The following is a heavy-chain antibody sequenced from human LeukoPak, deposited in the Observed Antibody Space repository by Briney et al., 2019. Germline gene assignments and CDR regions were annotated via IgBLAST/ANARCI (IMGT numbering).Heavy chain of an antibody. CDR3: ARDLGAVEPLDY. J-gene: IGHJ4*02. V-gene: IGHV3-21*01. CDR1: GFTFSSYS. CDR2: ISSSSSYI. Sequence: GGSLRLSCAAPGFTFSSYSMNWVRQAPGKGLEWVSSISSSSSYIYYADSVKGRFTISRDNAKNSLYLQMNSLRAEDTAVYYCARDLGAVEPLDYWGQGTLVTVSS. D-gene: IGHD1-26*01.